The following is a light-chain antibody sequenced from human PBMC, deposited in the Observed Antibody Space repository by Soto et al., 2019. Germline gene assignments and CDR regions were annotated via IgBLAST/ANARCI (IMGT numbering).Light chain of an antibody. Sequence: EIVLTQSPGTLSLSPGERATLSWRASQSVYSNYLAWYQQKPGQAPRLLIYGASNRAAGIPDRFSGSGSGAEFTLTISRLEPEDFAIYYCHQYGTLGPFGHGTKVGIX. CDR3: HQYGTLGP. CDR1: QSVYSNY. V-gene: IGKV3-20*01. CDR2: GAS. J-gene: IGKJ3*01.